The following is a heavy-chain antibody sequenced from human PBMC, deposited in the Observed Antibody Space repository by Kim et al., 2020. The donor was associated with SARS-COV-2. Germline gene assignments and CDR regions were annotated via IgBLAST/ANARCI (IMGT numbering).Heavy chain of an antibody. J-gene: IGHJ4*02. D-gene: IGHD3-10*01. Sequence: YGDSVKGRLTLSRDNSKTPLYLQMNSLRAEDTAVYYCALYGSGSYFSFDYWGQGTLVTVSS. V-gene: IGHV3-23*01. CDR3: ALYGSGSYFSFDY.